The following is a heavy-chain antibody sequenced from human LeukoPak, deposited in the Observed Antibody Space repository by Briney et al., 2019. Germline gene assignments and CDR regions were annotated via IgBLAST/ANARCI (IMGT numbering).Heavy chain of an antibody. CDR3: AKRGVVIRVILVGFHKEAYYFDS. J-gene: IGHJ4*02. CDR1: GITLSNYG. D-gene: IGHD3-22*01. V-gene: IGHV3-23*01. Sequence: PGGSLRLSCAVSGITLSNYGMSWVRQATGKGLECVAGISDSGGRTNYADSVKGRFTISRDNPKNTLYLQMNSLRAEDTAVYFCAKRGVVIRVILVGFHKEAYYFDSWGQGALVTVSS. CDR2: ISDSGGRT.